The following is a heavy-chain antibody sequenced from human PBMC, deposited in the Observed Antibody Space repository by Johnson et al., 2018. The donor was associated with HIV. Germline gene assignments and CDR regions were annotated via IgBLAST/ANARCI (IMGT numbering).Heavy chain of an antibody. CDR2: IYTGGNT. J-gene: IGHJ3*01. V-gene: IGHV3-66*01. CDR1: GFTVTSHY. CDR3: VKDSLEEDAFDF. Sequence: EVQLVESGGGLVQPGGSLRLSCAASGFTVTSHYMSWVRQAPGMGLEWVSVIYTGGNTYYANSVKDRFTISRDISKNTLYLEMNIMRAEDTAVYYCVKDSLEEDAFDFWGEGTMVTVSA.